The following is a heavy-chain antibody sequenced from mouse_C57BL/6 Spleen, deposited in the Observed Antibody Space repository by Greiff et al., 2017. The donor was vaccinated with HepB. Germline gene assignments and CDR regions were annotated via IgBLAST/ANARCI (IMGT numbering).Heavy chain of an antibody. Sequence: QVQLQQPGPELVKPGASVKLSCKASGYTFTSYWMHWVKQRPGQGLEWIGNINPSNGGTNYNEKFKSKATLTVDKSSSTAYMQLSSLTSEDSAVYYCARGGYDGYYLYYAMDYWGQGTSVTVSS. CDR2: INPSNGGT. CDR1: GYTFTSYW. J-gene: IGHJ4*01. V-gene: IGHV1-53*01. D-gene: IGHD2-3*01. CDR3: ARGGYDGYYLYYAMDY.